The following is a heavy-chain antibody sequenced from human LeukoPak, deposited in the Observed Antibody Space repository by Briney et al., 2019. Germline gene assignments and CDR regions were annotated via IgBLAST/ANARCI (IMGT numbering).Heavy chain of an antibody. J-gene: IGHJ4*02. CDR1: GYTFTGYY. CDR3: ARSEYQLPNDY. V-gene: IGHV1-2*02. D-gene: IGHD2-2*01. Sequence: ASVKVSCEASGYTFTGYYMHWVRQAPGQGLEWMGWINPSSGGTNYAQKFQGRVTMTRDTSISTAYMELSRLRSDDTAVYYCARSEYQLPNDYWGQGTLVTVSS. CDR2: INPSSGGT.